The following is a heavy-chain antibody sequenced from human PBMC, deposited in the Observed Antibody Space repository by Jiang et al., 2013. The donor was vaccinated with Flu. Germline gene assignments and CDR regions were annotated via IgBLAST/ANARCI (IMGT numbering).Heavy chain of an antibody. CDR1: GGSISSGDYY. J-gene: IGHJ4*02. D-gene: IGHD3-22*01. V-gene: IGHV4-30-4*01. CDR3: ARESSGLSYLDY. CDR2: IYYTGST. Sequence: GSGLVKPSQTLSLTCTVSGGSISSGDYYWSWIRQPPGKGLEWIGHIYYTGSTNYNPSVKSRVTISVDTSKNQFSLKLSSVTVADTAVYYCARESSGLSYLDYWGQGTLVTVSS.